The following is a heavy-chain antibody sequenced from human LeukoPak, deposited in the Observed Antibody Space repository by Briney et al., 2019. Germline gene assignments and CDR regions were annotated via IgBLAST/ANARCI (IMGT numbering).Heavy chain of an antibody. CDR3: ARGLDYYDSSGYYHHWYSDL. Sequence: SETLSLTCTVSGASISSDYWSWIRQHPGKGLEWIGYIYYSGSTYYNLSLKSRVTISVDTSKNQFSLKLSSVTAADTAVYYCARGLDYYDSSGYYHHWYSDLWGRGTLVTVSS. CDR1: GASISSDY. D-gene: IGHD3-22*01. J-gene: IGHJ2*01. CDR2: IYYSGST. V-gene: IGHV4-31*03.